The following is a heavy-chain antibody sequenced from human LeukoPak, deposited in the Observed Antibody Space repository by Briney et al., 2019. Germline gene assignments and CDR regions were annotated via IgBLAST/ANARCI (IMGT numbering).Heavy chain of an antibody. D-gene: IGHD5-18*01. J-gene: IGHJ4*02. V-gene: IGHV1-46*01. CDR3: ARAAGDSYGYRYYFGQ. Sequence: GASVKVSCKASGYTFTSYYMHWVRQAPGQGLEWMGLINSNGDNTAYAQKFRGRVTMTRDTSTSTVYMELSSLRSEDTAVYYCARAAGDSYGYRYYFGQWGQGTLVTVSS. CDR2: INSNGDNT. CDR1: GYTFTSYY.